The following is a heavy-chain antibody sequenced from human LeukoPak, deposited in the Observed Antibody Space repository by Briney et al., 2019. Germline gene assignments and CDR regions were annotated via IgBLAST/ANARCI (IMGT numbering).Heavy chain of an antibody. CDR2: IRYDGAVK. D-gene: IGHD6-13*01. CDR1: GLTFRTSW. CDR3: ARDPESSSFDY. J-gene: IGHJ4*02. V-gene: IGHV3-7*01. Sequence: GGSLRLSCTASGLTFRTSWMSWVRQSPGKGLEFLANIRYDGAVKNYMDSVRGRFTISRDNPKNSLYLQMDSLRADDTAVYYCARDPESSSFDYWGQGVLVTVSS.